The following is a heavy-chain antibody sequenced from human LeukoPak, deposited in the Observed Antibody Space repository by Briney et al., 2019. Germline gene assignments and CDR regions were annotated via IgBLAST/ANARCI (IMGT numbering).Heavy chain of an antibody. CDR3: ARDCSSTRCQGPVFDN. V-gene: IGHV1-46*01. J-gene: IGHJ4*02. CDR1: GYTLTRHY. D-gene: IGHD2-2*01. CDR2: IHPSGGNT. Sequence: GPVQVSCKAFGYTLTRHYMQGVGQAPGKGVEWVGIIHPSGGNTNYTQKFQGRVAMTRDMSTSTVYMELSSLRSEDTAIYYCARDCSSTRCQGPVFDNWGQGTLVTVSS.